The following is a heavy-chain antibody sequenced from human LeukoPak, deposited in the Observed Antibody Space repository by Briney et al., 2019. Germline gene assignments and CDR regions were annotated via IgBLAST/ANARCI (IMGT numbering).Heavy chain of an antibody. CDR1: GYIFINYG. J-gene: IGHJ4*02. V-gene: IGHV1-18*01. CDR3: ARGDGTTGTTQDVAFDY. Sequence: GASVKVSCKTSGYIFINYGITWVRQAPGQGLEWMGWISAYNGNRNYAQKYRGRVTMTTDTSTITAYMELRSLTSDDTAVYYCARGDGTTGTTQDVAFDYWGQGTLVTVSS. CDR2: ISAYNGNR. D-gene: IGHD1-1*01.